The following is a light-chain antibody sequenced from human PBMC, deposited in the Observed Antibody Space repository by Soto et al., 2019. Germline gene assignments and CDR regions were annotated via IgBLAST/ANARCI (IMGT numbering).Light chain of an antibody. CDR3: QKYLSALWT. CDR1: QGISNY. V-gene: IGKV1-27*01. J-gene: IGKJ1*01. CDR2: AAS. Sequence: DIQMTQSPSSLSASVGDRVTITCPASQGISNYLAWYQQKPGKVPKLLIYAASTLQSGVPSRFSGSGSGTDFTLTISSLQPEDVATYDCQKYLSALWTFGQGTKVEIK.